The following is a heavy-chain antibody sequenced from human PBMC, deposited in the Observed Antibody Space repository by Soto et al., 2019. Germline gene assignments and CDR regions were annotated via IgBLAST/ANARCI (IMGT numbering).Heavy chain of an antibody. Sequence: GGSLRLSCAASGFAVSANYVSWVRQAPGKGLEWVSLIYTDGTTYYADSVKGRFTFSRDNSKNSLYLQMNSLRAEDTAVYYCTRFSSPLPANFFDPWGPGTLVTVSS. CDR2: IYTDGTT. CDR1: GFAVSANY. D-gene: IGHD6-6*01. CDR3: TRFSSPLPANFFDP. J-gene: IGHJ5*02. V-gene: IGHV3-53*01.